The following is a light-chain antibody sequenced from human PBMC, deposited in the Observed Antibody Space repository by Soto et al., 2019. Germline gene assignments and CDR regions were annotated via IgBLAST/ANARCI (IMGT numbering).Light chain of an antibody. J-gene: IGKJ2*01. V-gene: IGKV2-24*01. CDR2: HAS. Sequence: DVVMTQTPLSSPVTLGQPASFSCRSSESLLHTDGNTYLNWLQQRPGQPPRLLIYHASYRFSGVPDRVSGSGAGTDFTLKISRVEPEDVGTYYCMQATKYPPYTFGQGTKLEIE. CDR3: MQATKYPPYT. CDR1: ESLLHTDGNTY.